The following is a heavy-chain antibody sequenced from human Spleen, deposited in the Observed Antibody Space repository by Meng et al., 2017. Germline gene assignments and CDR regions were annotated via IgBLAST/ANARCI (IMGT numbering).Heavy chain of an antibody. CDR2: INPNSGGA. CDR3: ARGSLLGLDF. Sequence: QLVQVGAEGKKPGTQVKVSCKASGYTFSGFVMHWVRQAPGQGLEYMGRINPNSGGANYAQKFQGRVTMTRDTSISTAYMDLSGLRSDDTAVYYCARGSLLGLDFWGRGTLVTVSS. J-gene: IGHJ4*02. CDR1: GYTFSGFV. D-gene: IGHD2-15*01. V-gene: IGHV1-2*06.